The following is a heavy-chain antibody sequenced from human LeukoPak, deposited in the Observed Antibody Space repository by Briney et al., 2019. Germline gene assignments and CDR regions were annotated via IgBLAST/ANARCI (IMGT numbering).Heavy chain of an antibody. V-gene: IGHV3-30*02. D-gene: IGHD3-10*01. CDR3: AKMCYYGSGRSKPLYYFDY. Sequence: PGGSLRLSCAAAGFTFSSYGMHWVRKAPGKELEWVAFIRYDGSNKYYADSVKGRFTISRDNSKNTLYLQMNSLRAEDTAVYYCAKMCYYGSGRSKPLYYFDYWGQGTLVTVSS. J-gene: IGHJ4*02. CDR1: GFTFSSYG. CDR2: IRYDGSNK.